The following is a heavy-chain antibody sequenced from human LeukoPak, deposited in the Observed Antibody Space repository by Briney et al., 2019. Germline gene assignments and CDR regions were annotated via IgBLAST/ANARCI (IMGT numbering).Heavy chain of an antibody. Sequence: GGSLRLSCAPSGFTVSSNYMSWVRQAPGKGLEWVACIYSGGSTYYADSVKGGFTISRDNYKNAMSLTLNTLRAEDRAVYYCARDHRSYYDSSGYYSFDSWGQGTLVTVSS. CDR3: ARDHRSYYDSSGYYSFDS. V-gene: IGHV3-53*01. D-gene: IGHD3-22*01. CDR1: GFTVSSNY. J-gene: IGHJ4*02. CDR2: IYSGGST.